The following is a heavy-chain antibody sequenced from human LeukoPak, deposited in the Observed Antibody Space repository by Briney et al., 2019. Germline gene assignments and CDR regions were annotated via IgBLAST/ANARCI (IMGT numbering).Heavy chain of an antibody. CDR3: ARGTTQIAAAGTSEYYFDY. D-gene: IGHD6-13*01. J-gene: IGHJ4*02. Sequence: GGSLRLSCAASGFTFSSYAMHWVRQAPGKGLEWVAVISYEGSNKYYADSVKVRFTISRDNSKTTLCLQMNSLRAEDTAVYYCARGTTQIAAAGTSEYYFDYCGQGTLVTVSS. CDR1: GFTFSSYA. V-gene: IGHV3-30*04. CDR2: ISYEGSNK.